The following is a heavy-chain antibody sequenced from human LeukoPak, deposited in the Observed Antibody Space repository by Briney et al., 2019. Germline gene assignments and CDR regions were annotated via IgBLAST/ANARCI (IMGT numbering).Heavy chain of an antibody. Sequence: PGGSLRLSCAASGFTFSGSSMDWVRQASGKGLEWVGRIRSKANSYATAYAVSVKGRFTVSRDDSKNTAYLQMNSLETEDTAVYYCTPIYIESGMDVWGQGTTVTVSS. CDR1: GFTFSGSS. CDR2: IRSKANSYAT. V-gene: IGHV3-73*01. J-gene: IGHJ6*02. D-gene: IGHD4-4*01. CDR3: TPIYIESGMDV.